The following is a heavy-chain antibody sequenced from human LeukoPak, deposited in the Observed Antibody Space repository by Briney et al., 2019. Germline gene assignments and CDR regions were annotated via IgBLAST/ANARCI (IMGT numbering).Heavy chain of an antibody. CDR1: GFTVSSNY. CDR2: IYSGGST. J-gene: IGHJ4*02. CDR3: AKTGNPATGDY. D-gene: IGHD1-1*01. V-gene: IGHV3-53*01. Sequence: HPGGSLKLSCAGSGFTVSSNYMSWVRQAPGKGLEWVSVIYSGGSTYYADSVKDRFTISRDNSKNTLYLQMNSLRVEDTAMYYCAKTGNPATGDYWGQGTLVTVSS.